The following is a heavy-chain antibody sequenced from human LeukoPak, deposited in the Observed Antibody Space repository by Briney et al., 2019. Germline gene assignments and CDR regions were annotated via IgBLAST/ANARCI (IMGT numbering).Heavy chain of an antibody. D-gene: IGHD2/OR15-2a*01. CDR1: GFTFDDYG. J-gene: IGHJ4*02. CDR3: AKGIFLGLADRFDY. Sequence: GGSLRLSCAASGFTFDDYGMSWGRQAPGNQLEWFSGISWNSGSIGYADSVKGRFTISRDNAKNSLYLQMNSLRPEDTALYYCAKGIFLGLADRFDYWGQGTLVTVYS. V-gene: IGHV3-9*01. CDR2: ISWNSGSI.